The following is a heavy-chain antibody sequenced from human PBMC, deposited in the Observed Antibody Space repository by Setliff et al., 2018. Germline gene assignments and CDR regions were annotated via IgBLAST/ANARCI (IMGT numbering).Heavy chain of an antibody. J-gene: IGHJ4*02. Sequence: ASVKVSCAVSGFTFSGSAVHWVRQASGKGLEWVGRIRSKAFSYATRYTESMKGRFTISRDDSKNTAYLQIDSLNTEDTAVYYCIVAGNYFDYWGQGTLVTVSS. CDR1: GFTFSGSA. V-gene: IGHV3-73*01. CDR3: IVAGNYFDY. CDR2: IRSKAFSYAT. D-gene: IGHD5-12*01.